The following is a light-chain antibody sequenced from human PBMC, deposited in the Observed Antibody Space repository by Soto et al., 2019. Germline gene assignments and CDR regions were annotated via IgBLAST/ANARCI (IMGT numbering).Light chain of an antibody. V-gene: IGKV1-5*01. CDR2: DAS. J-gene: IGKJ4*01. Sequence: IQMTQSPSTLSASVGDRVTITCRASQSISSWLAWYQQKPGKAPKLLIYDASSLESGVPSRFSGSGSGTEFTLKISRVEAEDVGVYYCMQSIQLPLTFGGGTKVEIK. CDR1: QSISSW. CDR3: MQSIQLPLT.